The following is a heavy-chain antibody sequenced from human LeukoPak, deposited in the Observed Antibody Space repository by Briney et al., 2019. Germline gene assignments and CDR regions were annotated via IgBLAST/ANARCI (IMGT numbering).Heavy chain of an antibody. CDR1: GFTFTNHA. Sequence: GGSLRLSCEASGFTFTNHAMSWVRQAPGKGLEWVTGISGSGGNTHYTDSVKGRFTISRDSSKNTLFLQMNSLRAEDTAVYYCAKALVVPANPFEYWGQGTLVTVSS. V-gene: IGHV3-23*01. CDR3: AKALVVPANPFEY. D-gene: IGHD2-2*01. J-gene: IGHJ4*02. CDR2: ISGSGGNT.